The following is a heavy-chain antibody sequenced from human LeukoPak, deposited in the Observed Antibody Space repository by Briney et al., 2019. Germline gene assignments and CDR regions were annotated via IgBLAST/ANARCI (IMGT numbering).Heavy chain of an antibody. J-gene: IGHJ3*02. D-gene: IGHD1-14*01. Sequence: SETLSLTCTVSGGSISHYYWSWVRQPPGKGLEWIGEIFNSGSTNYNPSLKSRVTVSLDSSKNQFSLKLSSVTAADTAVYYCARVRTTLRGAFDIWGQGTMVTVS. CDR1: GGSISHYY. CDR3: ARVRTTLRGAFDI. V-gene: IGHV4-59*12. CDR2: IFNSGST.